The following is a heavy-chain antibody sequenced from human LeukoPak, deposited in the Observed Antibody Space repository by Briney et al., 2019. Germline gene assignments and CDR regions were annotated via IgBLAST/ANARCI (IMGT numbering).Heavy chain of an antibody. CDR3: ARGETIVGVDY. V-gene: IGHV4-4*07. J-gene: IGHJ4*02. CDR1: GGSISGYF. D-gene: IGHD1-26*01. Sequence: SETLSLTCTVSGGSISGYFWSWIRQPAGKGLEWIGRIYDRWSTNYNPSLKSRVSMSVDTSKNQFSLKLSSVTAADTAVYYCARGETIVGVDYWGQGTLVAVSS. CDR2: IYDRWST.